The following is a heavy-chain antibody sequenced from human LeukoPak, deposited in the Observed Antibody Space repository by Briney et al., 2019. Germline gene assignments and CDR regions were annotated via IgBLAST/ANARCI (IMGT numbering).Heavy chain of an antibody. D-gene: IGHD2-2*03. CDR3: ARDLDIVVVPASWFYP. V-gene: IGHV3-21*01. Sequence: GGSLRLSCAASGFTFSTYSMNWVRQAPRRGLEWVSSISSSSKYIYYADSVKGRFTISRDDAKNSLSLQMNSLRAEDTAVYYCARDLDIVVVPASWFYPWDQGTLVTVSS. J-gene: IGHJ5*02. CDR2: ISSSSKYI. CDR1: GFTFSTYS.